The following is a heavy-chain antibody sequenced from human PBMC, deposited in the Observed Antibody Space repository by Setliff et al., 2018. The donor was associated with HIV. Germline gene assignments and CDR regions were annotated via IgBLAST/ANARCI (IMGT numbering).Heavy chain of an antibody. V-gene: IGHV3-30*02. J-gene: IGHJ3*02. D-gene: IGHD3-22*01. Sequence: GSLRLSCAASGFTFSSYGMHWVRQAPGKGLEWVAFIRSDESDKHYADSVKGRFTISRDNSKNTLYLQMSSLRVEDTAVYYCARGPMIVVGPDAFDIWGQGTMVTVSS. CDR3: ARGPMIVVGPDAFDI. CDR1: GFTFSSYG. CDR2: IRSDESDK.